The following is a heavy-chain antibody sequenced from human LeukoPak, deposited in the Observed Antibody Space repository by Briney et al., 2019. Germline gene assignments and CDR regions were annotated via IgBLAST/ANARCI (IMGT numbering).Heavy chain of an antibody. CDR2: ISSSGTYT. J-gene: IGHJ4*02. CDR1: GFTFSDYY. V-gene: IGHV3-11*05. CDR3: ARERSSGSATNDY. Sequence: GGSLRLSCAASGFTFSDYYMSWIRQAPGKVLEWVSYISSSGTYTDYADSVKGRFTISRDNAKNSLYLQMNSLRAEDTAVYYCARERSSGSATNDYWGQGTLVTVSS. D-gene: IGHD5-12*01.